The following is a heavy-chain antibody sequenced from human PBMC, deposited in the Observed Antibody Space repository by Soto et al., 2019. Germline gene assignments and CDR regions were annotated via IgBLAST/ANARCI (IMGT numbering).Heavy chain of an antibody. CDR1: GFTFDDYA. CDR3: AKDRGYGSGSYYNLFDY. D-gene: IGHD3-10*01. Sequence: PGGSLRLSCAASGFTFDDYAMHWVRQAPGKGLEWVSGISWNSGNIGYADSVKGRFTISRDSAKNSLYLQMNSLRAEDTALYYCAKDRGYGSGSYYNLFDYWGQGTLVTVSS. CDR2: ISWNSGNI. J-gene: IGHJ4*02. V-gene: IGHV3-9*01.